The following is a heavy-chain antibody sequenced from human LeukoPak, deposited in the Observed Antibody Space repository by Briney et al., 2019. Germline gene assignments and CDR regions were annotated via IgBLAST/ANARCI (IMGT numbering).Heavy chain of an antibody. Sequence: GESLKISCKGSGYNFTKYWIAWVRQMPGKGLEWMGIIYPGDSDTRYSPSFQGQVTISADKSISTAYLQWSSLKASDTAMFYCVRRKYEATPEVFDYWGQGTLVTVSS. CDR1: GYNFTKYW. V-gene: IGHV5-51*01. CDR2: IYPGDSDT. J-gene: IGHJ4*02. CDR3: VRRKYEATPEVFDY. D-gene: IGHD5-12*01.